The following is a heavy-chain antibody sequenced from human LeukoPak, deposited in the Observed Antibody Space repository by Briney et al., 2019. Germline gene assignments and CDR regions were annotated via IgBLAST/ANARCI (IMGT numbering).Heavy chain of an antibody. CDR1: GGSISGYY. CDR3: ASRRYSSGWYRSNWFDP. Sequence: SETLSLTCAVYGGSISGYYWSWIRQPPGKGLEWIGEINHSGSTNYNPSLKSRVTISVDTSKNQFSLKLSSVTAADTAVYYCASRRYSSGWYRSNWFDPWGQGTLVTVSS. J-gene: IGHJ5*02. D-gene: IGHD6-19*01. V-gene: IGHV4-34*01. CDR2: INHSGST.